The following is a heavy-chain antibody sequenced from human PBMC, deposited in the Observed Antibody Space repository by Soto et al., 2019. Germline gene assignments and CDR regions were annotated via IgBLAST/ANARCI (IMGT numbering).Heavy chain of an antibody. V-gene: IGHV1-69*12. CDR3: ASSAMDHYYYGMDV. Sequence: QVQLVQSGAEVKKPGSSVKVSCKASGGTFSRYAISWVRQAPGQGLEWMGGIIPIFGTANYAQKFQGRVTITADDSTSAAYMELSSLRSEDTAVYYCASSAMDHYYYGMDVWGQGTTVTVSS. J-gene: IGHJ6*02. CDR2: IIPIFGTA. D-gene: IGHD5-18*01. CDR1: GGTFSRYA.